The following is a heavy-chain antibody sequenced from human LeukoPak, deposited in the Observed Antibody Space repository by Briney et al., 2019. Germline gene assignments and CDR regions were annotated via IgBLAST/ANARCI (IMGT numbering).Heavy chain of an antibody. D-gene: IGHD1-26*01. CDR2: ISGSGGST. CDR3: AKDQIQWEPSFYDY. J-gene: IGHJ4*02. CDR1: GFTFSSYA. Sequence: GGSLRLSCAASGFTFSSYAMSWVRLAPGKGREWVSAISGSGGSTYYADSVKGRFTISRDNSKNTLYLQMNSLRAEDTAVYYCAKDQIQWEPSFYDYWGQGTLVTVSS. V-gene: IGHV3-23*01.